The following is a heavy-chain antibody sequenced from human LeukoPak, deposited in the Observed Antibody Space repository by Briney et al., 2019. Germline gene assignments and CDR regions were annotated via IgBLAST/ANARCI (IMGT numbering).Heavy chain of an antibody. J-gene: IGHJ5*02. D-gene: IGHD2-2*01. V-gene: IGHV3-15*01. CDR1: GFTFSNAW. Sequence: GGSLRLSCAASGFTFSNAWMSWVRQAPGKGLEWVSRVRSETDGGTTDYAAPVQGRFTISRDDSKNTLYLQMNSLETDDTAVYYCTALSYAAAPTWGQGTLVTVSS. CDR3: TALSYAAAPT. CDR2: VRSETDGGTT.